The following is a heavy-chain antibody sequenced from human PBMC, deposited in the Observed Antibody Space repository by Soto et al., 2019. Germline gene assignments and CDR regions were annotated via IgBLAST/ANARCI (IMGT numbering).Heavy chain of an antibody. CDR1: GFTFSDYW. V-gene: IGHV3-74*01. Sequence: EVQLVESGGGLVQPGGSLRPSCVASGFTFSDYWMHWVRQAPGKGLVWVSRIKFDGGITSHADSVKGRFTISRDNARNTVHLQMNSLRAEDTGVYYCARGLRNYYGVDVWGQGTTVTVSS. CDR3: ARGLRNYYGVDV. CDR2: IKFDGGIT. J-gene: IGHJ6*02. D-gene: IGHD4-17*01.